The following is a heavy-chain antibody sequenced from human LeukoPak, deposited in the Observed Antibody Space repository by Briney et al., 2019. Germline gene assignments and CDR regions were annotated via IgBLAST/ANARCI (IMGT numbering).Heavy chain of an antibody. CDR2: IHSSGTT. CDR1: GGSISSGSHY. V-gene: IGHV4-61*02. J-gene: IGHJ5*02. CDR3: ARGWFDP. Sequence: SQTLSLTCTVSGGSISSGSHYWGWLRQPAGKGLEWIGRIHSSGTTNYNPSLKSRVTISVDTSKNQFSLKLYSVTAADTAVYYCARGWFDPWGQGTLVTVSS.